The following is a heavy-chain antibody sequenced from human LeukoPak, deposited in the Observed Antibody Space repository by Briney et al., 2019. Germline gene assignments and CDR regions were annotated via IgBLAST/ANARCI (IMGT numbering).Heavy chain of an antibody. CDR1: GGSFSGYY. D-gene: IGHD3-10*01. Sequence: SETLSLTCAVYGGSFSGYYWSWLRQPPGKGLEWIGEINHSGSTNYNPSLKSRVTISVDTSKNQFSLKLSSVTAADTAVYYCARGPFGYYGSGSYSFYYYGMDVWGQGTKVTVSS. CDR3: ARGPFGYYGSGSYSFYYYGMDV. V-gene: IGHV4-34*01. CDR2: INHSGST. J-gene: IGHJ6*02.